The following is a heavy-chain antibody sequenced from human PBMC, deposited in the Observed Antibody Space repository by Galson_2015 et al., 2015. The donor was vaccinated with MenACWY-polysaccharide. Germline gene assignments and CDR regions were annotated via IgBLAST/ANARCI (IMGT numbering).Heavy chain of an antibody. Sequence: SVKVSCKASGYTFTTSAIHWVRLAPGQRLEWMGWINAGNDDTKYSQNFQGRVSITTDTSTSTAYMELSSLTSEDTAVYYCARWTSRGNPDGYLDYWGHGTQVTVSS. CDR3: ARWTSRGNPDGYLDY. CDR1: GYTFTTSA. CDR2: INAGNDDT. V-gene: IGHV1-3*01. J-gene: IGHJ4*01. D-gene: IGHD2/OR15-2a*01.